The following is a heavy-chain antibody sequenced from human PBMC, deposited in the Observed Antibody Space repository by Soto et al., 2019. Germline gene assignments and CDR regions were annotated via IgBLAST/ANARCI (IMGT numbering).Heavy chain of an antibody. D-gene: IGHD1-20*01. J-gene: IGHJ6*02. Sequence: ASVKVSCKASGYTFTGYYMHWVRQAPGQGLEWMGWINPNSGGTNYAQKFQGWVTMTRDTSISTAYMELSRLTSDDTAVYYCARDPPITGSLRGTPLMAVWGQGTTVTVSS. CDR2: INPNSGGT. CDR3: ARDPPITGSLRGTPLMAV. V-gene: IGHV1-2*04. CDR1: GYTFTGYY.